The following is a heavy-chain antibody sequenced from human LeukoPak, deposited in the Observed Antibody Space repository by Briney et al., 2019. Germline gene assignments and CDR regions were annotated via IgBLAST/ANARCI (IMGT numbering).Heavy chain of an antibody. V-gene: IGHV3-21*01. CDR3: ARNKGDGASDY. CDR2: ISSSSSYI. CDR1: GFTFSSYT. D-gene: IGHD3-16*01. J-gene: IGHJ4*02. Sequence: GGSLRLSCAASGFTFSSYTMNWVRQAPGKGLEWVSSISSSSSYIYYADSVKGRFTISRDNAKNSLYLQMNSLRAEDTAVYYCARNKGDGASDYWGQGTLVTVSS.